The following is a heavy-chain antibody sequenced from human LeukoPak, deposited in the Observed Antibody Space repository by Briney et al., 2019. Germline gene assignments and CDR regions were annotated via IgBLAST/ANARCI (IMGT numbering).Heavy chain of an antibody. J-gene: IGHJ6*03. CDR2: IYYSGST. CDR3: ARVPTSSGGYYYYMDV. V-gene: IGHV4-59*01. Sequence: GTLRLSCAASGITFSSYGMSWIRQPPGKGLEWIGYIYYSGSTNYNPSLKSRVTISVDTSKNQFSLKLSSVTAADTAVYYCARVPTSSGGYYYYMDVWGKGTTVTISS. D-gene: IGHD3-10*01. CDR1: GITFSSYG.